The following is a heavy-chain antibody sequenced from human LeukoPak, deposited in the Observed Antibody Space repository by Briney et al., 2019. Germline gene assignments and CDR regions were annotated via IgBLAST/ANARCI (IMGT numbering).Heavy chain of an antibody. V-gene: IGHV3-30-3*01. Sequence: SGGSLRLSCADSGFTFSNYAMHWVRQTPGKGLEWVAVISYDGSTKYYADSVKGRFIISRDNSKNTLYLQMNSLRAEDTAVYYCAKDQGRSYWFEYYFDYWGQGTLVTVSS. D-gene: IGHD1-26*01. CDR3: AKDQGRSYWFEYYFDY. J-gene: IGHJ4*02. CDR1: GFTFSNYA. CDR2: ISYDGSTK.